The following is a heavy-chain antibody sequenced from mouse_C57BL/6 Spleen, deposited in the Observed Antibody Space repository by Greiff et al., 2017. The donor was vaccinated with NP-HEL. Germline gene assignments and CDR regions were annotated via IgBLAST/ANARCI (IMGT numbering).Heavy chain of an antibody. D-gene: IGHD1-1*01. J-gene: IGHJ2*01. CDR2: IYPGDGDT. CDR1: GYAFSSSW. CDR3: AREDYGSSYGY. Sequence: VQLQQSGPELVKPGASVKISCKASGYAFSSSWMNWVKQRPGKGLEWIGRIYPGDGDTNYNGKFKGKATLTAAKSSSTAYMQLSSLTSEDSAVYFCAREDYGSSYGYWGQGTTLTVSS. V-gene: IGHV1-82*01.